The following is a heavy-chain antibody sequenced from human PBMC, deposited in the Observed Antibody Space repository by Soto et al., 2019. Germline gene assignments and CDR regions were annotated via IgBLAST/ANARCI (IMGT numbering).Heavy chain of an antibody. CDR3: ARGHDYYYYMDV. Sequence: SSVKVSCNASVYTFTSYDINWVRQATGQRPECMGLMNPNSSNTGYAQKFQGRVTMTMNNSISTAYMQLSSLRSQDTAVYYCARGHDYYYYMDVWGKGTTVTVCS. CDR2: MNPNSSNT. CDR1: VYTFTSYD. J-gene: IGHJ6*03. V-gene: IGHV1-8*01.